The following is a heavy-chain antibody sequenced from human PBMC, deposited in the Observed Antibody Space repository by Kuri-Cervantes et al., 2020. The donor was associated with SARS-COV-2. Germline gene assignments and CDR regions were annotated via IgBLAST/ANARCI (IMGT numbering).Heavy chain of an antibody. CDR1: GGSISSHY. V-gene: IGHV4-59*11. D-gene: IGHD3-22*01. CDR2: IYYSGST. J-gene: IGHJ4*02. Sequence: SETLSLTCTVSGGSISSHYWSWIRQPPGKGLEWIGYIYYSGSTNYNPSLKSRVTISVDTSKSQFSLKLSSVTAADTAVYYCAKTYYYDSSGYFSRRPNFTFDYWGQGTLVTVSS. CDR3: AKTYYYDSSGYFSRRPNFTFDY.